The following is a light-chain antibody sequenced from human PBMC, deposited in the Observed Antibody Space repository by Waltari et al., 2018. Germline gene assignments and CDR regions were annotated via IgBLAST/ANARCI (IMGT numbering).Light chain of an antibody. CDR1: KSVSSNF. V-gene: IGKV3-20*01. CDR2: DAS. Sequence: EIVLTQSPGALSLSPGERATLSCRASKSVSSNFFAWYQQSPGQAPRLLIYDASTRATGIPSRFSGSGSGTDVTLTISRLEPEDFAVYYCQQYGSSPKVTFGGGTKVEIK. CDR3: QQYGSSPKVT. J-gene: IGKJ4*01.